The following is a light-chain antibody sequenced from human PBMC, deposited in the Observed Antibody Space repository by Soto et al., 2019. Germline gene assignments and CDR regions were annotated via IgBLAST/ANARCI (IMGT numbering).Light chain of an antibody. J-gene: IGLJ3*02. CDR3: LLSYSGSKV. CDR2: DTN. V-gene: IGLV7-46*01. CDR1: TGAVTSGQY. Sequence: QAVVTQEPSLTVSPGGTVTLTCGSSTGAVTSGQYPDWFQQKPGQAPRTLIYDTNNKHSWTPARFSGSLLGGQAALTLSGAQPEDEAEYYCLLSYSGSKVFGGGTKVTVL.